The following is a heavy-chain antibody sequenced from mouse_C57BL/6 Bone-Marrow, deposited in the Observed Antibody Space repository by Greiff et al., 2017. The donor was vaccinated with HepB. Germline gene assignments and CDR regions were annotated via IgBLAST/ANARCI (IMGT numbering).Heavy chain of an antibody. CDR1: GFSLTSYG. J-gene: IGHJ4*01. CDR3: AKKGLGMRGAMDY. CDR2: IWRGGST. V-gene: IGHV2-5*01. Sequence: VHLVESGPGLVQPSQSLSITCTVSGFSLTSYGVHWVRQSPGKGLEWLGVIWRGGSTDYNAAFMSRLSITKDNSKSQVFFKMNSLQADDTAIYYCAKKGLGMRGAMDYWGQGTSVTVSS. D-gene: IGHD2-10*02.